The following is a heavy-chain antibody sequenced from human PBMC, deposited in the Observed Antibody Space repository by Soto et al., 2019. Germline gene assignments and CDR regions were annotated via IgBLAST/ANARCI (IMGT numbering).Heavy chain of an antibody. CDR1: GSPINSRYC. Sequence: SETLSLTCAVAGSPINSRYCWRWVRESPWKGLEWMGEIYHSGSTNYNPSLKSRVTISVDKSKNQFSLNLSSVTAADTAVYYCARDQNGSGNYYTRYFDYWGQGTLVTVS. CDR2: IYHSGST. J-gene: IGHJ4*02. CDR3: ARDQNGSGNYYTRYFDY. V-gene: IGHV4-4*02. D-gene: IGHD3-10*01.